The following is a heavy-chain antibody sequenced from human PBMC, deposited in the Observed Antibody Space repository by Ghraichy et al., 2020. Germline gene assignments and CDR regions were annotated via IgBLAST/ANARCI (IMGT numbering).Heavy chain of an antibody. D-gene: IGHD3-22*01. J-gene: IGHJ3*02. CDR2: IYHSGST. CDR3: ARAPVNYDSSGYYTNHDAFDI. CDR1: GGSISSGGYS. Sequence: SETLSLTCAVSGGSISSGGYSWSWIRQPPGKGLEWIGYIYHSGSTYYNPSLKSRVTISVDRSKNQFSLKLSSVTAADTAVYYCARAPVNYDSSGYYTNHDAFDIWGQGTMVTVSS. V-gene: IGHV4-30-2*01.